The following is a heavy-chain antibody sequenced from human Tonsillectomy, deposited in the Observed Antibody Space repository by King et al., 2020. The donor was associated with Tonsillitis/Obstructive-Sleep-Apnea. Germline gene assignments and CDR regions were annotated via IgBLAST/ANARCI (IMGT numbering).Heavy chain of an antibody. CDR1: GFTFDDYA. J-gene: IGHJ4*02. Sequence: QLVQSGGGVVQPGGSLRISCAASGFTFDDYAMHWVRQAPGKGLEWVSLISGGSGSTYYADSVKGRFTISRDNSNNSLFLQMNSLGTEETALYYCAKDIGRSRHYLDYWGQGTLVTVSS. V-gene: IGHV3-43*02. CDR3: AKDIGRSRHYLDY. CDR2: ISGGSGST.